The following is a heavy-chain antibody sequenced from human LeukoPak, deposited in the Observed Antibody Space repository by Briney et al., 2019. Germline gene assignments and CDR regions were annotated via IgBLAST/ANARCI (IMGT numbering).Heavy chain of an antibody. CDR3: AKRTPSSSGFS. CDR2: IYQTGST. Sequence: SGTLSLICAVSGGSITSGYWWSWVRQPPGKGLEWVGQIYQTGSTNYNPSLKSRVSISIDNSKNQFSLKLNSVTAADTAMYYCAKRTPSSSGFSWGQGTLVTVSS. J-gene: IGHJ5*02. D-gene: IGHD6-13*01. V-gene: IGHV4-4*02. CDR1: GGSITSGYW.